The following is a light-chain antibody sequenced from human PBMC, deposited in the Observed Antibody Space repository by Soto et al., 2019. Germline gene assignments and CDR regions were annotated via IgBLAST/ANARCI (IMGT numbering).Light chain of an antibody. CDR2: DAS. J-gene: IGKJ1*01. CDR3: QQYNSYST. CDR1: QSISGY. V-gene: IGKV1-5*01. Sequence: DIQMTQSPSSLSASVGYRFTITCRASQSISGYLNWYQQKPGKAPKLLIYDASNLESGVPLRFSGSGSGTEFTLTISSLQPDDFATYYCQQYNSYSTFGQGTTGDIK.